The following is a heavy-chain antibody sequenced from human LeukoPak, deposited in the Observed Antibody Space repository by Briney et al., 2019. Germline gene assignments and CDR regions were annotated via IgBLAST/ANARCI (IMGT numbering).Heavy chain of an antibody. V-gene: IGHV3-30-3*01. CDR1: GFTFSSYA. J-gene: IGHJ6*02. CDR2: ISYDGSNK. Sequence: PGGSLRLSCAASGFTFSSYAMHWVRQAPGKGLEWVAVISYDGSNKYYADSVKGRFTISRDNSKNTLYLQMNSLRAEDTAVYYCARGKGELLRYYYYGMDVWGQGTTVTVSS. CDR3: ARGKGELLRYYYYGMDV. D-gene: IGHD3-10*01.